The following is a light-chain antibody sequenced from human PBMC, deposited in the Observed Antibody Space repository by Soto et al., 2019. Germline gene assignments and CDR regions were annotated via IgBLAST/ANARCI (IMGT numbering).Light chain of an antibody. J-gene: IGKJ1*01. V-gene: IGKV1-5*01. Sequence: DIQMTQSPSTLSASVGDRVTITCRASQSISTWLAWYQQKPGKAPKLLIYAASSLQSGVPSRFSGSGSGTEFTLTITSLQPEDFATYYCQQSGDTPPWTFGQGTKVDIK. CDR3: QQSGDTPPWT. CDR1: QSISTW. CDR2: AAS.